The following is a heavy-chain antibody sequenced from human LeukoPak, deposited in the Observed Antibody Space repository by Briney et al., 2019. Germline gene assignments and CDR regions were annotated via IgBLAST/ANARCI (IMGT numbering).Heavy chain of an antibody. CDR1: GGSISSTTYY. Sequence: PSETLSLTCIVSGGSISSTTYYWGWIRQPPGKRLEWIGSIYYSGNTYYNPSLKSRVTISIDTSKNQFSLHLNSVTPEDTAVYYCAGYSYGVRPSWGQGTLVTVSS. J-gene: IGHJ5*02. D-gene: IGHD5-18*01. CDR2: IYYSGNT. CDR3: AGYSYGVRPS. V-gene: IGHV4-39*01.